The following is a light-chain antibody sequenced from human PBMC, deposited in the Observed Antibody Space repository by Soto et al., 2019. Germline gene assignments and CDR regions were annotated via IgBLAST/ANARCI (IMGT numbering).Light chain of an antibody. Sequence: IVLTQSPGTLSLSPGDRATLSCRASQRVSARYLAWFHQKPGQAPRLLIFGASARATGIPDRFSGSGSRTDFTLTIDRLQPEDFAMYYCQQYSDSPPTFGQGTKLEIK. CDR2: GAS. V-gene: IGKV3-20*01. J-gene: IGKJ1*01. CDR3: QQYSDSPPT. CDR1: QRVSARY.